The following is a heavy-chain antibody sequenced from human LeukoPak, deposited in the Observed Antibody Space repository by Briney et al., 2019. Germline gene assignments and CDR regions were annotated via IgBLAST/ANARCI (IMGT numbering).Heavy chain of an antibody. CDR1: GFTFTSSA. Sequence: GASVKVSCKASGFTFTSSAMQWVRQARGHRLEWIGRIVVGSGNTNYAQKFQERVTITRDMSTSTAYMELSRLRSEDTAVYYCAAALNDYGDYVYWGQGTLVTVSS. V-gene: IGHV1-58*02. CDR3: AAALNDYGDYVY. CDR2: IVVGSGNT. J-gene: IGHJ4*02. D-gene: IGHD4-17*01.